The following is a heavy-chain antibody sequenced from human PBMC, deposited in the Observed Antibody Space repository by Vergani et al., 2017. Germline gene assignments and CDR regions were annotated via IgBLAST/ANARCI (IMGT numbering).Heavy chain of an antibody. CDR3: ARDHPGQLGDI. CDR1: GGSISSGGYS. Sequence: QLQLQESGSGLVKPSQTLSLTCAVSGGSISSGGYSWSWIRQPPGKGLEWIGYIYYSGSTNYNPSLKSRVTISVDTSKNQFSLKLSSVTAADTAVYYCARDHPGQLGDIWGQGTMVTVSS. D-gene: IGHD6-6*01. V-gene: IGHV4-61*08. J-gene: IGHJ3*02. CDR2: IYYSGST.